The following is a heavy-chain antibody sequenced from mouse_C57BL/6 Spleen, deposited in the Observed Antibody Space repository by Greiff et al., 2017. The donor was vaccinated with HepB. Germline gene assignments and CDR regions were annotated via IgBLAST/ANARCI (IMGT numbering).Heavy chain of an antibody. CDR3: ARGRLRRYWYFDV. CDR2: ISYDGSN. D-gene: IGHD2-4*01. V-gene: IGHV3-6*01. J-gene: IGHJ1*03. CDR1: GYSITSGYY. Sequence: EVQLQESGPGLVKPSQSLSLTCSVTGYSITSGYYWNWIRQFPGNKLEWMGYISYDGSNNYNPSLKNRISITRDTSKNQFFLKLNSVTTEDTATYYCARGRLRRYWYFDVWGTGTTVTVSS.